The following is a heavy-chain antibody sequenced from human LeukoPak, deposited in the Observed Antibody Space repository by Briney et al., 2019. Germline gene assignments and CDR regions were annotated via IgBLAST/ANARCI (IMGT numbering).Heavy chain of an antibody. CDR1: GYSFTSYW. D-gene: IGHD1-26*01. V-gene: IGHV5-51*01. CDR3: ARLRLGANDAFDI. Sequence: GESLKISCQGSGYSFTSYWIGWVRQMPGKGLEWMGIIYPGDSDTRYSPSFQGQVTTSADKSISTAYLQWSSLKASDTAMYYCARLRLGANDAFDIWGQGTMVTVSS. J-gene: IGHJ3*02. CDR2: IYPGDSDT.